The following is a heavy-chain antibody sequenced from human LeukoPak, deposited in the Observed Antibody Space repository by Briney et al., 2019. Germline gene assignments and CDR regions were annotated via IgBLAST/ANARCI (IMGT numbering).Heavy chain of an antibody. D-gene: IGHD2-15*01. CDR1: GGSIGSYY. CDR3: ARGRYCSADICSGGDAFDI. Sequence: SETLSLTCTVSGGSIGSYYWNWIRQPPGKGLEWIGYVSYSGSTNYNPSLKSRVIMSVDKSKNQFSLKLSSVTAADTAVYYCARGRYCSADICSGGDAFDIWGQGTMVSVSS. CDR2: VSYSGST. V-gene: IGHV4-59*12. J-gene: IGHJ3*02.